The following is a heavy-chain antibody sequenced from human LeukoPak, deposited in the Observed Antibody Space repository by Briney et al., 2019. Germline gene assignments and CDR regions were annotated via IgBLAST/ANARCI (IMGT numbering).Heavy chain of an antibody. CDR2: ISGSGGST. V-gene: IGHV3-23*01. Sequence: AGGSLRLSCAASGFTFSSYAMSWVRQAPGKGLEWVSAISGSGGSTYYADSVKGRFTISRDNSKNTLYLQMNSLRAEDTAVYYCAKDQHGYSSSWYVVTRVVNYYYYYYGMDVWGQGTTVTVSS. D-gene: IGHD6-13*01. CDR1: GFTFSSYA. J-gene: IGHJ6*02. CDR3: AKDQHGYSSSWYVVTRVVNYYYYYYGMDV.